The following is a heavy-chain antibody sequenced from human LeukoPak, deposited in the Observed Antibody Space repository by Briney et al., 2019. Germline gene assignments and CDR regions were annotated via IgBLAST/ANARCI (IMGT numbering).Heavy chain of an antibody. J-gene: IGHJ5*02. V-gene: IGHV3-23*01. CDR2: ISGSGGST. CDR3: AKDRLSAPIAPRFDP. D-gene: IGHD2-2*01. CDR1: RFPFSSYA. Sequence: PGGSLTLSCAASRFPFSSYAMRWVRHAPGKALEWVSDISGSGGSTSYADSVKGRFTISRDNSKNTLYLQMNSLRAEDTALYYCAKDRLSAPIAPRFDPWGQGTQVTVSS.